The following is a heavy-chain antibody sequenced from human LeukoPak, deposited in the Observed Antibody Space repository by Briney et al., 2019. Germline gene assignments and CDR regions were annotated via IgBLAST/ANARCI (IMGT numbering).Heavy chain of an antibody. D-gene: IGHD1-1*01. Sequence: PGGSLRLSCAASGFTFSTYDMAWVRQAPGKGLEWVSSISRSGDSTSYADSVKGRFTISRDNSKNTLYLQMNSLRAEDTAVYYCAKVPTTGSHYFDYWGQGTLVTVSS. V-gene: IGHV3-23*01. CDR1: GFTFSTYD. CDR2: ISRSGDST. CDR3: AKVPTTGSHYFDY. J-gene: IGHJ4*02.